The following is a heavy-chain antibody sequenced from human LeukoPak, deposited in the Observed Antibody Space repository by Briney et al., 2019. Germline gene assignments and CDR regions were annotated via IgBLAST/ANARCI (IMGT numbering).Heavy chain of an antibody. CDR1: GGSISSGGYY. CDR2: IYYSGST. Sequence: SETLSLTCTVSGGSISSGGYYWSWIRQHPGTGLEWIGYIYYSGSTYYNPSLKSRVTISVDTSKNQFSLKLSSVTAADTAVYYCAKTSGSYFVLGAFDIWGQGTMVTVSS. D-gene: IGHD1-26*01. V-gene: IGHV4-31*03. J-gene: IGHJ3*02. CDR3: AKTSGSYFVLGAFDI.